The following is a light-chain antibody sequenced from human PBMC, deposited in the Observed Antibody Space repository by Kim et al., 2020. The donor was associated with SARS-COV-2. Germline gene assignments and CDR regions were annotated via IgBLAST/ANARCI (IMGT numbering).Light chain of an antibody. V-gene: IGLV2-14*03. Sequence: PGQSITISCTGTSNDVGGYNYVSWYQQHPGKAPKLMIYDVDHRPSGVSNRFSGSKSGNTASLTISGLQAEDEADYYCSSYTSSSWVFGGGTQLTVL. CDR3: SSYTSSSWV. CDR1: SNDVGGYNY. J-gene: IGLJ3*02. CDR2: DVD.